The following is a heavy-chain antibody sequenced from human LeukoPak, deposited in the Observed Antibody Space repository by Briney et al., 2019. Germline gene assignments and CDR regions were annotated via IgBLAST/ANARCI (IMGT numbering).Heavy chain of an antibody. CDR3: ARGGSLRDPNDIFDI. J-gene: IGHJ3*02. CDR1: GYTFTGHY. D-gene: IGHD2-8*01. CDR2: INVNSGGT. Sequence: ASVKVSCKASGYTFTGHYMHWVRQAPGQGLEWMGWINVNSGGTNYAQKFQGRVTMTRDTSISTAYLELSRLRYDDTAVYYCARGGSLRDPNDIFDIWGQGTMVTVSS. V-gene: IGHV1-2*02.